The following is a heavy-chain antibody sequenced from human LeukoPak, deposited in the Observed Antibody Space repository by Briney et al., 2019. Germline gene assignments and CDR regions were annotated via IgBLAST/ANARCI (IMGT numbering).Heavy chain of an antibody. CDR3: ARQTEPDYKTSGWYFDP. CDR1: GYSISSGYY. Sequence: SETLSLTCTVSGYSISSGYYWGWIRQPPGKGLEWIGSIYHSGSTYYNPSLKSRVTISIDTSKNQFSLKLTSVTAADTAVYYCARQTEPDYKTSGWYFDPWGQGTLVTVSS. D-gene: IGHD1-14*01. CDR2: IYHSGST. V-gene: IGHV4-38-2*02. J-gene: IGHJ5*02.